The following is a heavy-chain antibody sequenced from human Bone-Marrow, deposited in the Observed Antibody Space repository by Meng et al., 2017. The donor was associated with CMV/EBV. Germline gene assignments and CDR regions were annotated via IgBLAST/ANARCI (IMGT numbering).Heavy chain of an antibody. CDR2: INHSGST. CDR3: ARDTDFWSGSGPYGMDV. V-gene: IGHV4-34*01. D-gene: IGHD3-3*01. Sequence: SEPLSLTCAVYGGSFSGYYWSWIRQPPGKGLEWIGEINHSGSTNYNPSLKSRVTISVDTSKNQFSLKLSSVTAADTAVYYCARDTDFWSGSGPYGMDVWGQGTTVTVSS. J-gene: IGHJ6*02. CDR1: GGSFSGYY.